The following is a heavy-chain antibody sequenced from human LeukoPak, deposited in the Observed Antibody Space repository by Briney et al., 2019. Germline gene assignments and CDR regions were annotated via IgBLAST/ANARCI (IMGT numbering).Heavy chain of an antibody. CDR3: ARGTSYMTGTTHKFDY. D-gene: IGHD1-7*01. J-gene: IGHJ4*02. CDR1: GGSFSTYY. Sequence: PSETLSLTCTVSGGSFSTYYWSWIRQPPGKGLEWIGYINYSGSTTYSPSLKSRVTISVDTSKSQFSLKLSSVTAADTAVYYCARGTSYMTGTTHKFDYWGQGTLVTVSS. CDR2: INYSGST. V-gene: IGHV4-59*12.